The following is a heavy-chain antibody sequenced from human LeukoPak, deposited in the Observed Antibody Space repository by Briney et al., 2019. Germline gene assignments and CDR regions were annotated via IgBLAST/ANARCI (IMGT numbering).Heavy chain of an antibody. CDR3: ARATYYDILTGRYPYYFDY. CDR2: IYHSGST. V-gene: IGHV4-30-2*01. CDR1: GGSISSGGYY. J-gene: IGHJ4*02. Sequence: SETLSLTCTVSGGSISSGGYYWSWIRQPPEKGLEWIGYIYHSGSTYYNPSLKSRVTISVDRSKNQFSLKLSSVTAADTAVYYCARATYYDILTGRYPYYFDYWGQGTLVTVSS. D-gene: IGHD3-9*01.